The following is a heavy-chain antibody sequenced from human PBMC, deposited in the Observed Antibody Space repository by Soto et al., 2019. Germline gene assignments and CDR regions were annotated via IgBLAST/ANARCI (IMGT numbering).Heavy chain of an antibody. V-gene: IGHV1-3*01. CDR2: ISPGNGNT. Sequence: ASVKVSCKASGYTVTSHAMHWVRQAPGQRLEWMGYISPGNGNTKYSQNFQGRVTLTRDTSASIAYMELSSLRSEDTALYYCARDRYYGSGSCNFFDSWGRGTLVTGSS. J-gene: IGHJ5*01. D-gene: IGHD3-10*01. CDR3: ARDRYYGSGSCNFFDS. CDR1: GYTVTSHA.